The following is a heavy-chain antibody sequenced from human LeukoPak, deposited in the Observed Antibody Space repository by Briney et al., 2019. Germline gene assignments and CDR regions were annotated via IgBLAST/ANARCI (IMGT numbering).Heavy chain of an antibody. J-gene: IGHJ4*02. Sequence: GSLRLSCVASGFTFSNYAMGWVRQTPGKGLEWVSSISGSGGSTHYADSVKGRFTISRDNSKNILYLQMNSLRAEDTAVYYCAKDWMSTIINYFDYWGQGTLVTVSS. CDR1: GFTFSNYA. CDR3: AKDWMSTIINYFDY. V-gene: IGHV3-23*01. CDR2: ISGSGGST. D-gene: IGHD5-12*01.